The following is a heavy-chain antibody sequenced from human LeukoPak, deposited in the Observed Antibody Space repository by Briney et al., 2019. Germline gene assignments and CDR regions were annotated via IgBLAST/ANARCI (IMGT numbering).Heavy chain of an antibody. Sequence: SETLSLTCTVSGGSVGSGGYYWSWIRQPPGKGLEWIGYIYYSGSTNYNPFLKSRVTISVDTSKNQFSLKLSSVTAADTAVYYCARHWEYYDILTGYQPQGYYYGMDVWGQGTTVTVSS. J-gene: IGHJ6*02. CDR2: IYYSGST. V-gene: IGHV4-61*08. CDR1: GGSVGSGGYY. CDR3: ARHWEYYDILTGYQPQGYYYGMDV. D-gene: IGHD3-9*01.